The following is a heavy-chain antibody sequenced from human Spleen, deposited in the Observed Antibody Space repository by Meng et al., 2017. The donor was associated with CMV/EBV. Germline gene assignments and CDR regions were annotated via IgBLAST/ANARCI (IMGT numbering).Heavy chain of an antibody. CDR1: GGSFSGYY. CDR3: ARVPYWYFDL. J-gene: IGHJ2*01. V-gene: IGHV4-34*01. CDR2: INHSGST. Sequence: RTCAGYGGSFSGYYWSWIRQPPGKGLEWIGEINHSGSTNYNPSLKSRVTISVDTSKNQFSLKLSSVTAADTAVYYCARVPYWYFDLWGRGTLVTVSS.